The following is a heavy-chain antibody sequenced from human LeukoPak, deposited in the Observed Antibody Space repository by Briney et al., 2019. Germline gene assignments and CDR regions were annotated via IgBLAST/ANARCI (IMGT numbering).Heavy chain of an antibody. CDR2: IKEDGSEK. Sequence: GGSLRLSCAASGFTFSSYWMSWVRQAPGKGLEWVANIKEDGSEKKYVDSVKGRFTISRDNAKNLLYLQMNSLRAEDTAVYYCARDQWLDTTYFDYWGQGTLVTVSS. CDR1: GFTFSSYW. CDR3: ARDQWLDTTYFDY. J-gene: IGHJ4*02. D-gene: IGHD6-19*01. V-gene: IGHV3-7*01.